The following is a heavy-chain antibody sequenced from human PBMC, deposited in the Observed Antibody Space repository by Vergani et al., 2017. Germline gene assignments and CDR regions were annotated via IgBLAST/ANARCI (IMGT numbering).Heavy chain of an antibody. CDR2: IIPIFGTA. CDR1: GGTFSSYA. J-gene: IGHJ3*02. D-gene: IGHD3-3*01. Sequence: QVQLVQSGAEVKKPGSSVKVSCKASGGTFSSYAISWVRQAPGQGLEWMGRIIPIFGTANYAQKFQGRVTITADESTSTAYMELSSLRSEDTAVYYCAKPCAVNGVLRFLEWLSYDAFDIWGQGTMVTVSS. V-gene: IGHV1-69*18. CDR3: AKPCAVNGVLRFLEWLSYDAFDI.